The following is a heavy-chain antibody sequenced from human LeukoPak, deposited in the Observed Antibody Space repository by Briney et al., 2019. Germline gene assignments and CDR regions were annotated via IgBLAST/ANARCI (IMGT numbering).Heavy chain of an antibody. CDR1: GFTFSNYW. CDR2: ISIDGTNT. J-gene: IGHJ4*02. D-gene: IGHD4-11*01. V-gene: IGHV3-74*01. CDR3: ARDPGHSNYINDY. Sequence: PGGSLRLSCAASGFTFSNYWMHWVRQSPGKGLVWVSRISIDGTNTNYADSVKGRFTISRDNAENTLYLQMTSLRAEDTAVYYCARDPGHSNYINDYWGQGTLVTVSS.